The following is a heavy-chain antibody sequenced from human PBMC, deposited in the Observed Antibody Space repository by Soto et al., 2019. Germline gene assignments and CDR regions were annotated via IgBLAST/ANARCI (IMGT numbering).Heavy chain of an antibody. CDR2: FNPIIGTA. D-gene: IGHD3-3*01. J-gene: IGHJ6*02. V-gene: IGHV1-69*13. Sequence: GASVKVSCKASGGTLSSYAVSWVRQARGQGLEWMGGFNPIIGTANYAQKFQGRVTILADESTSAAYMELSNLRSEDTAVYYCASAYYDFWSGWVTGYGMDVWGQGTTVTVSS. CDR3: ASAYYDFWSGWVTGYGMDV. CDR1: GGTLSSYA.